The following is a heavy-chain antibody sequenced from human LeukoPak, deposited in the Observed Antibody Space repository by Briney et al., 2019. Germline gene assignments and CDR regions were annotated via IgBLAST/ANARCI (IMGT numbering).Heavy chain of an antibody. Sequence: PSETLSLTCTVSGGSISSYYWSWIRQPPGKGLEWIGYIYTSGSTNYNPSLKSRVTISVDTSKNQFSLKLSSVTAADTAVYYCARLLDGYNYDWFDPWGQGTLVTVSS. CDR1: GGSISSYY. D-gene: IGHD5-24*01. J-gene: IGHJ5*02. CDR2: IYTSGST. CDR3: ARLLDGYNYDWFDP. V-gene: IGHV4-4*09.